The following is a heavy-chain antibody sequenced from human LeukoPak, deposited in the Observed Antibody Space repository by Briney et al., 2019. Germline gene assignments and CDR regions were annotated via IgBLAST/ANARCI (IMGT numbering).Heavy chain of an antibody. V-gene: IGHV3-74*01. D-gene: IGHD2-15*01. J-gene: IGHJ4*02. Sequence: GGSLRLSCAASGVTFNIYWMDWVRQAPGKGLIWVSRINTDGSDTTYADSVKGRFTISRDNAKNTLYLQMNSLRAEDTAVYYCARGCSGGSCYDNWGQGTLVTVSS. CDR2: INTDGSDT. CDR3: ARGCSGGSCYDN. CDR1: GVTFNIYW.